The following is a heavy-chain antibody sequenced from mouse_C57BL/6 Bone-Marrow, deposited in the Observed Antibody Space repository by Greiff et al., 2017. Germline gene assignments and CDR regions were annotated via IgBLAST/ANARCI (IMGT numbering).Heavy chain of an antibody. CDR2: INPYNGGP. D-gene: IGHD2-2*01. J-gene: IGHJ2*01. V-gene: IGHV1-19*01. CDR3: AGLRRDY. Sequence: VHVKQSGPVLVKPGASVQMSCKASGYTFTDDYMNWVKQSHGKSLEWIGVINPYNGGPSYNQKFNGKATLTVDKSSSTAYMELNSLTSEDSAVYYCAGLRRDYSAQGTTLAVSS. CDR1: GYTFTDDY.